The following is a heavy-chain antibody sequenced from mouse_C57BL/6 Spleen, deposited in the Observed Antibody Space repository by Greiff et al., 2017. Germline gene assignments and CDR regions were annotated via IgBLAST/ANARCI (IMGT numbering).Heavy chain of an antibody. CDR2: IYPGGGGT. Sequence: VQLQQSGAELVKPGASVKISCKASGYAFSSSWMYWVKQRPGKGLEWIGRIYPGGGGTNYTGKFKGKDTLTADKSSSTAYMQNIRLTSEDSAVYFWARSTGYEGRSHCDFDVWGTGTTVTVAS. CDR1: GYAFSSSW. V-gene: IGHV1-82*01. J-gene: IGHJ1*03. D-gene: IGHD2-2*01. CDR3: ARSTGYEGRSHCDFDV.